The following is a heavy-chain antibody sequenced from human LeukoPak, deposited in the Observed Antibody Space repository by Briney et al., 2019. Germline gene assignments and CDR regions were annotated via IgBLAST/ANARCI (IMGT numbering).Heavy chain of an antibody. J-gene: IGHJ4*02. D-gene: IGHD6-13*01. Sequence: ASVKVSCKASGYTFTNYGISWVRQAPGQGLEWMGWISVYNGNTNYAQKFQGRVTMTRDTSISTAYMELSRLRSDDTAVYYCARVGYSSSWYDFDYWGQGTLVTVSS. V-gene: IGHV1-18*01. CDR2: ISVYNGNT. CDR3: ARVGYSSSWYDFDY. CDR1: GYTFTNYG.